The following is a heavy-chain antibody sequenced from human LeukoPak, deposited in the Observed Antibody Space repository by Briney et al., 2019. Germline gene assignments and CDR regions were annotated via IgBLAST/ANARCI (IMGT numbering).Heavy chain of an antibody. CDR1: GGSLSSYY. CDR3: ARGGQQLVHRAFDI. D-gene: IGHD6-13*01. J-gene: IGHJ3*02. CDR2: IYYSGST. Sequence: SETLSLTCTVSGGSLSSYYWSWIRQPPGKGLEWIGYIYYSGSTNYNPSLKSRVTISVDTSKNQFSLKLSSVTAADTAVYYCARGGQQLVHRAFDIWGQGTMVTVSS. V-gene: IGHV4-59*01.